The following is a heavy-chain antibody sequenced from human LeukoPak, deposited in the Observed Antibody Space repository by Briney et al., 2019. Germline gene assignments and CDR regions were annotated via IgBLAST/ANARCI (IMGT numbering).Heavy chain of an antibody. CDR1: GFSFSTCG. V-gene: IGHV3-30*18. D-gene: IGHD5-12*01. Sequence: PGRSLRLSCAASGFSFSTCGMHWVRQAPGKGLEWVADISYDGSDKYYADSVKGRFTISRDNSKNTLYLQMTSLRAEDTAVYYCAKDRGYSGYGIDYWGQGTLVTVSS. CDR2: ISYDGSDK. CDR3: AKDRGYSGYGIDY. J-gene: IGHJ4*02.